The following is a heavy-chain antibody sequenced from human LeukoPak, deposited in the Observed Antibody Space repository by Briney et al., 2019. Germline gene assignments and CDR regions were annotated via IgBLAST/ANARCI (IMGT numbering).Heavy chain of an antibody. CDR3: ARNHNYAYSGSYYDY. V-gene: IGHV1-2*02. CDR1: GYTFTGYY. D-gene: IGHD1-26*01. CDR2: INPNSGGT. Sequence: ASVKVSCKASGYTFTGYYMHWVRQAPGQGPEWMGWINPNSGGTNYAQKFQGRVTMTRDTSISTAYMELSRLRSDDTAVYYCARNHNYAYSGSYYDYWGQGTLVTVSS. J-gene: IGHJ4*02.